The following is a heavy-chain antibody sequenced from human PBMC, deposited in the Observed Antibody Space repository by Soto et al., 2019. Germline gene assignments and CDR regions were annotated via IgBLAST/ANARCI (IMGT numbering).Heavy chain of an antibody. Sequence: SETLSLTCTVSGGSISIYYWSWIRQPPGKGLEWIGYIYYSGSTNYNPSLKSRVTISVDTSKNQFSLKLSSVTAADTAVYYCARVFPVSGWFDPWGQGTLVTVSS. J-gene: IGHJ5*02. CDR3: ARVFPVSGWFDP. D-gene: IGHD6-19*01. CDR1: GGSISIYY. V-gene: IGHV4-59*01. CDR2: IYYSGST.